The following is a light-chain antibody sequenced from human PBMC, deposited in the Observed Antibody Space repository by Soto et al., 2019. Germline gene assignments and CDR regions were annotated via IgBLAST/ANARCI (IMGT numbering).Light chain of an antibody. CDR1: SSDVGGYNY. J-gene: IGLJ1*01. Sequence: QSVLTQPPSASGSPGQSVAISCTGTSSDVGGYNYVSWYQQHPGKAPRLMIYEVSKRPSGVPDCFSGSKSGNTASLTVSGLQAEDEADYYCSSYAGTNIYYVFGTGTKLTVL. CDR3: SSYAGTNIYYV. V-gene: IGLV2-8*01. CDR2: EVS.